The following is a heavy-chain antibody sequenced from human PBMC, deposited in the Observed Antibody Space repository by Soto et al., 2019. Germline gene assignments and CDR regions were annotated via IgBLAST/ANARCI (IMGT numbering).Heavy chain of an antibody. D-gene: IGHD6-6*01. CDR1: GYIFTNFY. CDR2: INPNGGST. CDR3: TRGLASGDY. V-gene: IGHV1-46*03. J-gene: IGHJ4*02. Sequence: QVQLVQPGAEVKKPGASVKFSCKASGYIFTNFYIHWVRQAPGQGLEWIGIINPNGGSTNYAQNSQGRVTMTRDTSTSTVYMDLSSLRSEDTAVYYSTRGLASGDYWGQGTLITVSS.